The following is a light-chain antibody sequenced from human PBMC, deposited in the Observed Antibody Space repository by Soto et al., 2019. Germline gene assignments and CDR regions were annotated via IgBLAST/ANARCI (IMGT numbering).Light chain of an antibody. J-gene: IGKJ1*01. CDR2: DAS. CDR3: QQYYSYPRT. Sequence: IEMTQSPSILSASSRDRVTLTCRASQGISNYLAWYQQKPGKPPKLLISDASSLEGGVPSRFSGSGSGTYFTLTINSLQPEDFATYYCQQYYSYPRTFGQGTKVDIK. V-gene: IGKV1-13*02. CDR1: QGISNY.